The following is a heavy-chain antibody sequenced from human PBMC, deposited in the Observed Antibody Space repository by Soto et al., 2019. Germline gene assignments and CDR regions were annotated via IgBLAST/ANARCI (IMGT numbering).Heavy chain of an antibody. CDR3: ARGRAYGDYWYFDL. CDR2: MFYSGST. Sequence: QVQLQESGPGLVKPSETLSLTCTVSVGSINSYYWSWIRQPPGEGMEWIGYMFYSGSTIYNPSLKSRVTISVDTSKNQFSLRLSSVTAADTAVYYCARGRAYGDYWYFDLWGRGTLVTVSS. D-gene: IGHD4-17*01. V-gene: IGHV4-59*01. J-gene: IGHJ2*01. CDR1: VGSINSYY.